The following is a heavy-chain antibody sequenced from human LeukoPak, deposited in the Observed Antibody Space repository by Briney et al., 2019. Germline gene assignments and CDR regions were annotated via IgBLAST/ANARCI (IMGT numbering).Heavy chain of an antibody. V-gene: IGHV3-64*01. CDR1: GFTFSSHA. CDR2: ISSNGGST. CDR3: ARGSWNYYFDY. D-gene: IGHD1-7*01. J-gene: IGHJ4*02. Sequence: GGSLRLSCAASGFTFSSHAMHWVRQAPGKGLGYVSAISSNGGSTYYANSVKGRFTISRDNSKNTLYLQMGSLRAEDMAVYYCARGSWNYYFDYWGQGTLVTVSS.